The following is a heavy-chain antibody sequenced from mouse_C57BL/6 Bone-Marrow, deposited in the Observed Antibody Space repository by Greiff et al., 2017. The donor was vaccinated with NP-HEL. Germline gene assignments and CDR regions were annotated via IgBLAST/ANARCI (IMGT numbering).Heavy chain of an antibody. V-gene: IGHV14-4*01. J-gene: IGHJ4*01. CDR3: TTGFYYYGSNHAMDY. CDR1: GFNIKDDY. Sequence: EVQLQQSGAELVRPGASVKLSCTASGFNIKDDYMHWVKQRPEQGLEWIGWIDPENGDTEYASKFQGKATITADTSSNTAYLQLSSLTSEDTAVYYCTTGFYYYGSNHAMDYWGQGTSVTVSS. CDR2: IDPENGDT. D-gene: IGHD1-1*01.